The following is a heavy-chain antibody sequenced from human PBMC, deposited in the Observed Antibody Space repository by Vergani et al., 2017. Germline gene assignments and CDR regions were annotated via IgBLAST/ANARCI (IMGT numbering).Heavy chain of an antibody. Sequence: QLQLQESGPGLVKPSGTLSLTCSVTGGSFFNSRYYWGWIRQPPGKGLEWIGSMDYKGRAYYTPSLRRRVAISIDMSKMQFSLKLYSLTAADTAIYYCARHVTQDYYNDSDYFDYWVLGTLVTVSS. CDR1: GGSFFNSRYY. CDR2: MDYKGRA. CDR3: ARHVTQDYYNDSDYFDY. V-gene: IGHV4-39*01. J-gene: IGHJ4*02. D-gene: IGHD3-22*01.